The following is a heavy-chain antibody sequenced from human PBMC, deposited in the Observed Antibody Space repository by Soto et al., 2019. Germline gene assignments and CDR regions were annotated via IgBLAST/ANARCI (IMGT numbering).Heavy chain of an antibody. CDR1: GFTFSSYG. V-gene: IGHV3-30*18. Sequence: PGGSLRLSCAASGFTFSSYGMHWVRQAPGKGLEWVAVISYDGSNKYYADSVKGRFTISRDNSKNTLYLQMNSLRAEDTAVYYCAKDGPMIVGAFDIWGQGTMVTVSS. J-gene: IGHJ3*02. D-gene: IGHD3-22*01. CDR2: ISYDGSNK. CDR3: AKDGPMIVGAFDI.